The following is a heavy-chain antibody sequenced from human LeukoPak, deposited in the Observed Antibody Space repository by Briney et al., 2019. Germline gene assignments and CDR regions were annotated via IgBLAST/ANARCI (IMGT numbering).Heavy chain of an antibody. CDR1: GSISGWY. D-gene: IGHD2-2*01. V-gene: IGHV4-4*09. Sequence: PSETLSFICTVSGSISGWYWRWVREPPGKGQGWIGYIETSGSTNYHTSLESRVTISVDASKNQFSLDLSSVTAADTAVYYCARQKCTSTSCLTKNAFDIWGQGTMVTVSS. J-gene: IGHJ3*02. CDR2: IETSGST. CDR3: ARQKCTSTSCLTKNAFDI.